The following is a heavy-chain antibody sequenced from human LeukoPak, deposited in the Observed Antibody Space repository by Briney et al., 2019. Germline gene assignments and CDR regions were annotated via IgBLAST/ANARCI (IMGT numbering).Heavy chain of an antibody. CDR1: GGSISSSSYY. CDR2: IYTSGST. Sequence: SETLSLTCTVSGGSISSSSYYWSWIRQPAGKGLEWIGRIYTSGSTNYNPSLKSRVTMSVDTSKNQFSLKLSSVTAADTAVYYCARGYNQLEDYWGQGTLVTVSS. J-gene: IGHJ4*02. V-gene: IGHV4-61*02. D-gene: IGHD1-14*01. CDR3: ARGYNQLEDY.